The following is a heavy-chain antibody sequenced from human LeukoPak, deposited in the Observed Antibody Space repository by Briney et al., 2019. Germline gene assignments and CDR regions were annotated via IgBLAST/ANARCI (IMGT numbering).Heavy chain of an antibody. CDR3: ARDRVGATDYFDY. J-gene: IGHJ4*02. Sequence: GGSLRLSCAASGFTFSDYAMSWVRQAPGKGLEWVAVISYDGSNKYYADSVKGRFTISRDNSKNTLYLQMNSLRAEDTAVYCCARDRVGATDYFDYWGQGTLVTVSS. CDR2: ISYDGSNK. D-gene: IGHD1-26*01. CDR1: GFTFSDYA. V-gene: IGHV3-30-3*01.